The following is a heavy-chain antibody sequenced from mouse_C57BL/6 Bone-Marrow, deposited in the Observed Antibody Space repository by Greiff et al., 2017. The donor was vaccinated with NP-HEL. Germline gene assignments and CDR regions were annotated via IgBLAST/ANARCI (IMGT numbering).Heavy chain of an antibody. CDR3: TTGVSYAMDY. CDR2: IAPETGDT. D-gene: IGHD6-2*01. CDR1: GFNIKDAY. V-gene: IGHV14-4*01. J-gene: IGHJ4*01. Sequence: VQLKQSAAVLVSPGAPVKLSCTASGFNIKDAYMHWVKQRPEQGLAWIGWIAPETGDTEYASKFPGKATITADTSSNTAYLQLSSLTSEDTAVYYCTTGVSYAMDYWGQGTLVTASS.